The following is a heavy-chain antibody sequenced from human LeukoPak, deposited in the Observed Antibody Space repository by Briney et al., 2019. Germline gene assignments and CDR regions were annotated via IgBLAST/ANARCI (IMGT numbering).Heavy chain of an antibody. CDR2: ISSSSSYT. Sequence: GGSLRLSCAASGFTFSDYYMSWIRQAPGKGLEWVSYISSSSSYTNYADSVKGRFTISRDNAKNSLYLQMNSLRGEDTAVYYCARKWLYCSGGSCYYFDYWGQGTLVTVSS. V-gene: IGHV3-11*03. CDR3: ARKWLYCSGGSCYYFDY. CDR1: GFTFSDYY. D-gene: IGHD2-15*01. J-gene: IGHJ4*02.